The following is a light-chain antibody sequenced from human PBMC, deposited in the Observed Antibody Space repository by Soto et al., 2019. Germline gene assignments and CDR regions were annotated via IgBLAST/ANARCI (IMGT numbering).Light chain of an antibody. CDR3: QSYDSSLSGVV. J-gene: IGLJ2*01. Sequence: QSVLTQPPSVYGAPGQRVTISCTGSSSNIGAGYDVHWYQQLPGTAPKLLIYGNSNRPSGVPDRFSGCKVGTSASLAITGLQAEDEADYYCQSYDSSLSGVVFGGGTKLTVL. V-gene: IGLV1-40*01. CDR1: SSNIGAGYD. CDR2: GNS.